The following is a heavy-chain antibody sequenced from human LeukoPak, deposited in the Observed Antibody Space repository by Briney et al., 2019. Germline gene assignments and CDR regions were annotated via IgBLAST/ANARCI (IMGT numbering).Heavy chain of an antibody. J-gene: IGHJ4*02. V-gene: IGHV4-4*02. CDR1: GGSISSNNW. CDR2: VHLDGRT. Sequence: SGTLSLTCAVSGGSISSNNWWTWVRQPPGKGLEWIGEVHLDGRTNYNPSLESRLTMSVDVSENQVSLKLTSVTAADTAVYYCAREGGFYRPLDYSGQGTLVTVSS. D-gene: IGHD3-3*01. CDR3: AREGGFYRPLDY.